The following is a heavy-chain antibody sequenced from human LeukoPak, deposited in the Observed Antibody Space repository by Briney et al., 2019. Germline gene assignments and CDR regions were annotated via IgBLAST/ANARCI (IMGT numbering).Heavy chain of an antibody. V-gene: IGHV3-23*01. D-gene: IGHD2-15*01. Sequence: GGSLRLSCAASGFTFSSSAMSWVRQAPGKGLEWVSAISGSGGSTYYVDSVKGRFTISRDNSKNTLYLQMNSLRVEDTAVYYCAKVLLARAYYYGMDVWGQGTTVTVSS. CDR1: GFTFSSSA. CDR3: AKVLLARAYYYGMDV. J-gene: IGHJ6*02. CDR2: ISGSGGST.